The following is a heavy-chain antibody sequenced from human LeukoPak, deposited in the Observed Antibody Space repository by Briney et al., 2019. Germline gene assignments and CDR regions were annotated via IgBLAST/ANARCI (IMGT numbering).Heavy chain of an antibody. J-gene: IGHJ4*02. CDR1: GFTFSSYA. V-gene: IGHV3-30*04. D-gene: IGHD3-22*01. Sequence: PGGSLRLSCAASGFTFSSYAMHWVRQAPGKGLEWVAVISYDGSNKYYADSVKGRFTISRDNSKNTLYLQMNSLRAEDTAVYYCARDSATYYYDSSGYTAPLYFDYWGQGTLVTVSS. CDR2: ISYDGSNK. CDR3: ARDSATYYYDSSGYTAPLYFDY.